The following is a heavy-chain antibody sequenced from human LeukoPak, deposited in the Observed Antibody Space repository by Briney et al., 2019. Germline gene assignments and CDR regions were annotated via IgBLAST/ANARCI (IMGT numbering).Heavy chain of an antibody. D-gene: IGHD2-2*01. Sequence: PGGSLRLSCAASGFSVSSNYMSWVRQAPGKGLEWVSPIYSGESAYYADSVKGRFTISRDNSKNALVLQMNSLTAADTAVYYCARDGGSGYCSSSNCYEGFDYWGQGTLVTVSS. V-gene: IGHV3-66*01. CDR1: GFSVSSNY. CDR3: ARDGGSGYCSSSNCYEGFDY. CDR2: IYSGESA. J-gene: IGHJ4*02.